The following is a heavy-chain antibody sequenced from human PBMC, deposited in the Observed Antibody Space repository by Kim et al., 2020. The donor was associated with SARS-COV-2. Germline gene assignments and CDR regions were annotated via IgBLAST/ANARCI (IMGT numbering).Heavy chain of an antibody. CDR3: VKGQALLWFGEINPNDAFDI. D-gene: IGHD3-10*01. V-gene: IGHV3-64D*09. CDR1: GFTFSSYA. J-gene: IGHJ3*02. CDR2: ISSNGGST. Sequence: GGSLRLSCSASGFTFSSYAMHWVRQAPGKGLEYVSAISSNGGSTYYADSVKGRFTISRDNSKNTLYLQMSSLRAEDTAVYYCVKGQALLWFGEINPNDAFDIWGQGTMVTVSS.